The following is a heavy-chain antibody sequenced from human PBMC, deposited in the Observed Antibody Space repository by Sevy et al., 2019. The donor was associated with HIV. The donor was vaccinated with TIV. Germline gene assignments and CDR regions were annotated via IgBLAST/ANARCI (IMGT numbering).Heavy chain of an antibody. CDR3: ARAVWGTYVYDDY. CDR2: ISSSSRTI. Sequence: GGSLRLSCAASGFTFGSYTMNWVRQAPGKGLEWVSFISSSSRTIYYAESLKGRFTVSRDNAKNSLYLEMNSLRAEDTAVYYCARAVWGTYVYDDYWGQGTLVTVSS. CDR1: GFTFGSYT. J-gene: IGHJ4*02. V-gene: IGHV3-48*01. D-gene: IGHD3-16*01.